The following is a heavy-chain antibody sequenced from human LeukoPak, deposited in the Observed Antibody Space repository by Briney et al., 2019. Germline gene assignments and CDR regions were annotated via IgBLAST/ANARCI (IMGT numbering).Heavy chain of an antibody. Sequence: GGSLRLSCAASGFTFSSYWMHWVRQAPGKGLVWVSRINRDGSSTSYADSVTGRFTISRDNAKNTLYLQMNSQRAEDTAVYYCARGAFGGDGDYWGQGTLVTVSS. CDR2: INRDGSST. V-gene: IGHV3-74*01. J-gene: IGHJ4*02. CDR1: GFTFSSYW. D-gene: IGHD2-21*02. CDR3: ARGAFGGDGDY.